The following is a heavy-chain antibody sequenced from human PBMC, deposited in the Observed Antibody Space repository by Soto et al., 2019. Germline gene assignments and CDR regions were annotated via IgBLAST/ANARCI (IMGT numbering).Heavy chain of an antibody. Sequence: VESGGGLVKPGGSLRLSCAASGFTFSSYSMNWVRQAPGKGLEWVSSISSSSSYIYYADSVKGRFTISRDNAKNSLYLQMNSLRAEDTAVYYCAREGDYYGSGSYHDAFDIWGQGTMVTVSS. D-gene: IGHD3-10*01. CDR2: ISSSSSYI. CDR3: AREGDYYGSGSYHDAFDI. CDR1: GFTFSSYS. V-gene: IGHV3-21*01. J-gene: IGHJ3*02.